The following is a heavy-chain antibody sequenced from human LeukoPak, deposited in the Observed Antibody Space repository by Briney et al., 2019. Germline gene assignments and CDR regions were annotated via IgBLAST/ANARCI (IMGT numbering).Heavy chain of an antibody. CDR1: GGSISSYY. CDR3: ARGDSSGRSDY. V-gene: IGHV4-59*08. D-gene: IGHD6-19*01. J-gene: IGHJ4*02. CDR2: IYYSGST. Sequence: SETLSLTCTVSGGSISSYYWSWIRQPPGKGLEWIGYIYYSGSTNYNPSLKSRVTISVDTSKKHFSLKLSSVTAADTAVYYCARGDSSGRSDYWGQGTLVTVSS.